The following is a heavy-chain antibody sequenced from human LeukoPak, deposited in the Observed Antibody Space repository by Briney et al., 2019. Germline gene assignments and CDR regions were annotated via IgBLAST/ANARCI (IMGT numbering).Heavy chain of an antibody. CDR1: GFTFSSYG. CDR3: ARGGSSWYYNWFDP. V-gene: IGHV3-23*01. Sequence: GGSLRLSCAASGFTFSSYGMSWVRQAPGKGLEWVSAISGSGGSTYYADSVKGRFTISRDNSKNTLYLQMNSLRAEDTAVYYCARGGSSWYYNWFDPWGQGTLVTVSS. D-gene: IGHD6-13*01. CDR2: ISGSGGST. J-gene: IGHJ5*02.